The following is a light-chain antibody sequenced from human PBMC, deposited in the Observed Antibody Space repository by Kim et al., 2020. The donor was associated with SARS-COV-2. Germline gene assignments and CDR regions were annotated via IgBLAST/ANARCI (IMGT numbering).Light chain of an antibody. J-gene: IGKJ1*01. CDR1: QTINNR. CDR2: DAT. Sequence: VSPGERATLSCRSSQTINNRLVWYQQKPGQAPRLLIYDATTRATGIPARFIGSGSETDFTLTINGLQSEDFAVYYCQQSNNWPPLTFGQGTKVEI. V-gene: IGKV3-15*01. CDR3: QQSNNWPPLT.